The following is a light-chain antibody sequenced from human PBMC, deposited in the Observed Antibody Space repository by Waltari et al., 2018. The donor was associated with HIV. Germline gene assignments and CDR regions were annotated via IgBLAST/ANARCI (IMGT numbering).Light chain of an antibody. V-gene: IGLV1-44*01. Sequence: QSVLTQPHSASGTPGQRGIISCSRSSSNVGSNTVNWYQQLPGTAPKLLIYSNNQRPSGVPDRFSGSKSGTSASLAISGLQSEDEADYYCAAGDDSLNGWVFGGGTKLTVL. CDR1: SSNVGSNT. CDR3: AAGDDSLNGWV. CDR2: SNN. J-gene: IGLJ3*02.